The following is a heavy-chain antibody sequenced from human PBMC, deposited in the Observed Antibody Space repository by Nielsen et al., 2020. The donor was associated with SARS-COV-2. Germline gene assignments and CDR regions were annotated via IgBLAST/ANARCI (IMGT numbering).Heavy chain of an antibody. Sequence: GGSLRLSCAASGYTFTSYGISWVRQAPGQGLEWMGWISAYNGNTNYAQKLQGRVTMTTDTSTSTAYMELRSLRSDDTAVYYCARARNYGDYADWGQGTLVTVSS. CDR2: ISAYNGNT. CDR3: ARARNYGDYAD. V-gene: IGHV1-18*04. D-gene: IGHD4-17*01. J-gene: IGHJ4*02. CDR1: GYTFTSYG.